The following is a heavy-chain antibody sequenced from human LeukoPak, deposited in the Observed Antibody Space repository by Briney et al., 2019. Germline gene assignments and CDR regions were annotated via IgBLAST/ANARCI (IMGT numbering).Heavy chain of an antibody. J-gene: IGHJ3*02. CDR3: ASLGRGIDI. V-gene: IGHV3-7*01. Sequence: GGSLRLSCAASGFTFSSYWMNWVRQAPGKGLEWVANIKQDGSEKYYVDSVKGRFTISRDNSKNTLYLQMNSLRAEDTAVYYCASLGRGIDIWGQGTMVTVSS. CDR2: IKQDGSEK. D-gene: IGHD3-10*01. CDR1: GFTFSSYW.